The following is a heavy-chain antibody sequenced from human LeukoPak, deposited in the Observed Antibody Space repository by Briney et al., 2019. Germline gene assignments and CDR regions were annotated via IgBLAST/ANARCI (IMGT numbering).Heavy chain of an antibody. CDR1: GGSISSYY. CDR2: IYTSGST. CDR3: ARVHIVVVVAAIQNWFDP. V-gene: IGHV4-4*07. D-gene: IGHD2-15*01. J-gene: IGHJ5*02. Sequence: SETLSLTCTVSGGSISSYYWSWIRQPAGKGLEWIGRIYTSGSTNYNPSLKSRVTMSVDTSKNQFSLKLSSVTAADTAVYYCARVHIVVVVAAIQNWFDPWGQGTLVTVSS.